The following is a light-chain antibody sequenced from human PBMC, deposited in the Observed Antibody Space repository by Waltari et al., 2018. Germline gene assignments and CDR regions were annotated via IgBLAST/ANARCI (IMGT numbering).Light chain of an antibody. Sequence: DIVMTQSPASQAVSLGDRATINCKSSQSLLSDSNNKNYLAWYQQKPGQPPKLLIYWSFTREPGVPDRFSGSGSETDFTLTISSLQAEDVAVYYCQQYFRTPFTFGGGT. J-gene: IGKJ4*01. CDR1: QSLLSDSNNKNY. V-gene: IGKV4-1*01. CDR3: QQYFRTPFT. CDR2: WSF.